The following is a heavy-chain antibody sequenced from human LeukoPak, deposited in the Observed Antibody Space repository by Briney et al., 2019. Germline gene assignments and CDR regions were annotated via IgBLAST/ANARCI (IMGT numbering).Heavy chain of an antibody. CDR1: GYTFTSYG. Sequence: ASVKVSCKASGYTFTSYGFTWVRQAPGQGLEWMGWISAYNGITNYAQKLQGRVTMTTDTSTSTAYMELRSLRSDDTAVYYCARVFCLGNSCHHIDYWGQGTLVTVTS. J-gene: IGHJ4*02. CDR2: ISAYNGIT. V-gene: IGHV1-18*01. D-gene: IGHD2-2*01. CDR3: ARVFCLGNSCHHIDY.